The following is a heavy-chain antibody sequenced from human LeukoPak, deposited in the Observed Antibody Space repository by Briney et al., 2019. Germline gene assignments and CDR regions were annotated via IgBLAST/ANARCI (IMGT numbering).Heavy chain of an antibody. J-gene: IGHJ4*02. D-gene: IGHD6-19*01. Sequence: PSETLSLTCTVSGGSISSYYWSWIRQPPGKGLEWIGYIYYRGNTNYNPSLKSRVTISVDTSKNQFSLKLSSVTAADTAVYYCASWGIAVAGRYFDYWGQGTLVTVSS. CDR1: GGSISSYY. CDR3: ASWGIAVAGRYFDY. V-gene: IGHV4-59*12. CDR2: IYYRGNT.